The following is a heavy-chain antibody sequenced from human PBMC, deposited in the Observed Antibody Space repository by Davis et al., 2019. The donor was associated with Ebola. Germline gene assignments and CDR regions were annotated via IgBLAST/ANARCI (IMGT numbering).Heavy chain of an antibody. CDR1: GFTFDDYA. Sequence: GGSLRLSCAASGFTFDDYAMHWVRQAPGKGLEWVSGISWNSGSIGYADSVKGRFTISRDNSKNTLYLQMNSLRAEDTAVYYCARGSLGAFDIWGQGTMVTVSS. CDR3: ARGSLGAFDI. D-gene: IGHD3-16*01. CDR2: ISWNSGSI. J-gene: IGHJ3*02. V-gene: IGHV3-9*01.